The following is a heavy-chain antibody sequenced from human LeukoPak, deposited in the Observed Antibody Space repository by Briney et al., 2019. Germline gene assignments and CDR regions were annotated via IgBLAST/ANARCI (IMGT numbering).Heavy chain of an antibody. Sequence: SETLSLTCTVSGGSISSYYWSWIRQPPGKGLEWIGYIYYSGSTNYNPSLKSRVTISVDRSKNQFSLKLSSVTAADTAVYYCARGRLYSSGWYFDYWGQGTLVTVSS. CDR2: IYYSGST. J-gene: IGHJ4*02. CDR3: ARGRLYSSGWYFDY. D-gene: IGHD6-19*01. CDR1: GGSISSYY. V-gene: IGHV4-59*01.